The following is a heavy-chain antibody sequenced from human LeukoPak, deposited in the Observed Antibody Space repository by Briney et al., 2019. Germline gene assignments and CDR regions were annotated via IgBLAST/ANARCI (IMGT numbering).Heavy chain of an antibody. D-gene: IGHD3-3*01. CDR3: ARDFLEATFLGY. CDR1: GFTFSIYA. V-gene: IGHV3-23*01. Sequence: GGSLRLSCAASGFTFSIYAMSWVRQAPGKRMEWVAGITGYTGNTYHAESVKGRLTISRDNSKNTVFLQMNSLRAEDTAVYYCARDFLEATFLGYWGQGTLVTVSS. CDR2: ITGYTGNT. J-gene: IGHJ4*02.